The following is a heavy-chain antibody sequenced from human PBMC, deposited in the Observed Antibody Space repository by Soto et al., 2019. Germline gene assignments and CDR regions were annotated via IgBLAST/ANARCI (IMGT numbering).Heavy chain of an antibody. D-gene: IGHD6-19*01. CDR2: VTHSGTA. J-gene: IGHJ4*02. CDR1: GGSIDSGAFS. CDR3: ARIHWAQSSLDY. V-gene: IGHV4-30-2*01. Sequence: PSETLSLTCAVSGGSIDSGAFSLSWIRQPPGKGLEWIGYVTHSGTAYSIPSLNGRLTLSVDSSQTQFSLKLTSVAAADSAFYYCARIHWAQSSLDYWGRGILVTVSS.